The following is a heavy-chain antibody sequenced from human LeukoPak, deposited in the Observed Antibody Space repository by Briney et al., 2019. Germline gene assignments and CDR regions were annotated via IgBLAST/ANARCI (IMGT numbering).Heavy chain of an antibody. CDR2: IYYSGST. CDR3: ARGTDYYGSGSWFDP. V-gene: IGHV4-59*01. Sequence: SETLSLTCTVSGGSISSYYWSWIRQPPGKGLEWIGCIYYSGSTNYNPSLKSRVTISVDTSKNQFSLKLSSVTAADTAVYYCARGTDYYGSGSWFDPWGQGTPLTVSS. CDR1: GGSISSYY. D-gene: IGHD3-10*01. J-gene: IGHJ5*02.